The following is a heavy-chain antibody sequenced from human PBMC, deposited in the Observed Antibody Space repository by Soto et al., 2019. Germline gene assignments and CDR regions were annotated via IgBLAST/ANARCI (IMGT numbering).Heavy chain of an antibody. D-gene: IGHD5-18*01. Sequence: QVQLQESGPGLVKPSQTLSLTCTVSGGSISSGGYYWSWIRQHPGKGLEWIGYIYYSGSTYYNPSLKSRVTISVDTSKNQFSLKLSSVTAADTAVYYCARGVDGDTAMAERTYYFDYWGQGTLVTVSS. CDR2: IYYSGST. CDR1: GGSISSGGYY. J-gene: IGHJ4*02. CDR3: ARGVDGDTAMAERTYYFDY. V-gene: IGHV4-31*03.